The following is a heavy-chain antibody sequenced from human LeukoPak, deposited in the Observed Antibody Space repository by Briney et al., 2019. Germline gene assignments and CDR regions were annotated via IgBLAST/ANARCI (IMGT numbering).Heavy chain of an antibody. V-gene: IGHV4-59*08. CDR2: IYYSGHT. CDR1: GDSISNYY. J-gene: IGHJ4*02. Sequence: SETLSLTCTVSGDSISNYYWSWIRQPPGKGLEWIGYIYYSGHTNYNPSLKSRVTISVDTSKNQFSLNLRSVTAADTAVYYCARHFSGAAAPLPFDYWGQGTLVTVSS. CDR3: ARHFSGAAAPLPFDY. D-gene: IGHD6-13*01.